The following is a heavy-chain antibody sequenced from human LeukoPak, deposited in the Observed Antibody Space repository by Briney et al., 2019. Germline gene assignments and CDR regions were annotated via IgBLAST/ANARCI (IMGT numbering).Heavy chain of an antibody. V-gene: IGHV3-30*18. Sequence: PGGSLRLSCAASGFTFSSYGMHWVRQAPGKGLEWVAVISYDGSNKYYADSVKGRFTISRDNSKNTLYLQMNSLRAEDTAVYYCAKQRSTMARGVIDYWGQGTLVTVSS. CDR2: ISYDGSNK. D-gene: IGHD3-10*01. CDR3: AKQRSTMARGVIDY. CDR1: GFTFSSYG. J-gene: IGHJ4*02.